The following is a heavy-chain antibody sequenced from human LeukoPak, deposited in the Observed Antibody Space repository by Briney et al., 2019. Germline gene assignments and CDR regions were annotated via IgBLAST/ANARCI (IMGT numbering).Heavy chain of an antibody. Sequence: GGSLRLSCAASGFTFSRHSMNWVRQAPGKELEWVSSISSGSSYKYYGDSVKGRFTVSRDNGKNSLYLQMNSLRAEDTAVYYCARDQYNDGPGDYWGQGTLVTVSS. CDR3: ARDQYNDGPGDY. D-gene: IGHD3-10*01. V-gene: IGHV3-21*01. J-gene: IGHJ4*02. CDR1: GFTFSRHS. CDR2: ISSGSSYK.